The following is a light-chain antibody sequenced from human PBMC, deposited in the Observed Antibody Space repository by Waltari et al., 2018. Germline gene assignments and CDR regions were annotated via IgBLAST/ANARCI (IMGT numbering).Light chain of an antibody. V-gene: IGKV4-1*01. CDR1: QSVLYSSNNKNY. J-gene: IGKJ2*01. Sequence: DIVMTQSPDSLAVSLGERATINCKSRQSVLYSSNNKNYLAWYQQKPRQPPKLLIYWASTRESGVPDRFSGSGSGTDFTLTISSLQAEDVAVYYCQQYYGRGTFGQGTKLEIK. CDR3: QQYYGRGT. CDR2: WAS.